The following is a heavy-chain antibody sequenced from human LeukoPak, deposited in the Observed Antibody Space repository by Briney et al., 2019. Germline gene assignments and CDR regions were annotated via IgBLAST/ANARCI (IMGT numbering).Heavy chain of an antibody. Sequence: SETLSLTCTVSGGSISSSSYYWGWIRQPPGKGLEWIGSIYYSGSTYYNPSLKSRVTISVDTSKNQFSLKLSSVTAADTAMYYCARRILRGGYYMDVWGKGTTVTVSS. CDR3: ARRILRGGYYMDV. CDR2: IYYSGST. J-gene: IGHJ6*03. V-gene: IGHV4-39*01. D-gene: IGHD3-10*01. CDR1: GGSISSSSYY.